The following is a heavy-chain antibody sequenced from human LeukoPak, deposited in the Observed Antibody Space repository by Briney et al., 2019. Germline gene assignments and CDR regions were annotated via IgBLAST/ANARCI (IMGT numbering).Heavy chain of an antibody. CDR2: MSGSGYYT. V-gene: IGHV3-23*01. D-gene: IGHD3-3*01. CDR3: AKMEGQRLYDYCMDV. J-gene: IGHJ6*03. Sequence: GGSLRLSCAASGFTFSDYGMSWVRQAPGKGLEWVSAMSGSGYYTYYVESVKGRFTISRDNSKNTLYPHMNSLRADDTAVYYCAKMEGQRLYDYCMDVWGRGTTVTVSS. CDR1: GFTFSDYG.